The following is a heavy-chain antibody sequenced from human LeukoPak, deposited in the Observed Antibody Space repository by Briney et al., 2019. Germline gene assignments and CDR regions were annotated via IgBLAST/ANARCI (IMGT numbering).Heavy chain of an antibody. V-gene: IGHV3-11*04. Sequence: PGGSLRLSCAASGFTLSDYYMSWIRQAPGKGLEWVSYISSSGSTIYYADSVKGRFTISRDNAKNSLYLQMNSLRAEDTAVYYCASSSGIAVAGTMNDYWGQGTLVTVSS. J-gene: IGHJ4*02. CDR2: ISSSGSTI. CDR1: GFTLSDYY. D-gene: IGHD6-19*01. CDR3: ASSSGIAVAGTMNDY.